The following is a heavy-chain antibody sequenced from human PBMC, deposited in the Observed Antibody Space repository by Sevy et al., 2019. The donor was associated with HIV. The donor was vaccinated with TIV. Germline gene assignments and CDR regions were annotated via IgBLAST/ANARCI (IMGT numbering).Heavy chain of an antibody. CDR1: GFTFSSYS. CDR2: ISSSSSYI. D-gene: IGHD3-3*01. Sequence: WGSLRLSCAASGFTFSSYSMNWVRQAPGKGLEWVSSISSSSSYIYYADSVKGRFTISRDNAKNSLYLQMNSLRAEDTAVYYCARGLSYDFWSGYYWGQGTLVTVSS. CDR3: ARGLSYDFWSGYY. J-gene: IGHJ4*02. V-gene: IGHV3-21*01.